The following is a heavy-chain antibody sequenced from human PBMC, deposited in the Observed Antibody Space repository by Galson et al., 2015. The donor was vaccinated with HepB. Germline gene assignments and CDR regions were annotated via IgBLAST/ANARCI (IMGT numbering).Heavy chain of an antibody. Sequence: SLRLSCAASGFTFSSYAMSWVRQAPGKGLEWVSAISGSGGSTYYADSVKGRFTISRDNSKSTLYLQMNSLRAEDTAVYYCAKDGAGVTGTTGVWYYGMDVWGQGTTVTVSS. CDR2: ISGSGGST. CDR1: GFTFSSYA. V-gene: IGHV3-23*01. CDR3: AKDGAGVTGTTGVWYYGMDV. D-gene: IGHD1-7*01. J-gene: IGHJ6*02.